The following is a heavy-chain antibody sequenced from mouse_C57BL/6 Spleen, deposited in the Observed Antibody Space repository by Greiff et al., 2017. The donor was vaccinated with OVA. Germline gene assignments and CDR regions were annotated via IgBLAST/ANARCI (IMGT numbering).Heavy chain of an antibody. Sequence: VQLQQSGAELVKPGASVKMSCKASGYTFTSYWITWVKQRPGQGLEWIGDIYPGSGSTNYNEKFKSKATLTVDTSSSTAYMQLSSLTSEDSAVYYGARGGTYLLCYAKDYWGQGTSVTVSS. CDR1: GYTFTSYW. J-gene: IGHJ4*01. V-gene: IGHV1-55*01. D-gene: IGHD2-1*01. CDR2: IYPGSGST. CDR3: ARGGTYLLCYAKDY.